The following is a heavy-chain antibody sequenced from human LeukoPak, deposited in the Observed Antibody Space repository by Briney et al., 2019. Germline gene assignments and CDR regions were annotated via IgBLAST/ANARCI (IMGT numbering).Heavy chain of an antibody. CDR2: IADGGETT. J-gene: IGHJ4*02. D-gene: IGHD3-22*01. CDR1: GFSFNNYG. CDR3: ARKAARTSGYDY. V-gene: IGHV3-23*01. Sequence: GGSLRLSCAVSGFSFNNYGLSWVRQAPGMGLGWVSAIADGGETTYYADSVKGRFTISRDYSKNTLYLQMNSVRVEDTAVYYCARKAARTSGYDYWGQGILVTVSS.